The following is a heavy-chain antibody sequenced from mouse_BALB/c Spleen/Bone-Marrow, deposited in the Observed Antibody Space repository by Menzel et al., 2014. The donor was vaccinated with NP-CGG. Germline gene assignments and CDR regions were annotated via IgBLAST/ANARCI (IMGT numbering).Heavy chain of an antibody. CDR2: IDPSTGYT. Sequence: QVQLQQSGAELAKPGASVKMSCKASGYTFTIYWMHWVKQRPGQGLEWIGYIDPSTGYTEYNQKFKDKATLTADKSSSTAYMQLSSLTTEDSAVYYCARSGTVVTPALIYWGQGTLVTVSA. CDR1: GYTFTIYW. V-gene: IGHV1-7*01. D-gene: IGHD1-1*01. J-gene: IGHJ3*01. CDR3: ARSGTVVTPALIY.